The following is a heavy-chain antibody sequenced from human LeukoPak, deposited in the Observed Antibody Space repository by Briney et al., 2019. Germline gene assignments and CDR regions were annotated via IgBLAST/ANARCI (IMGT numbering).Heavy chain of an antibody. CDR1: GFTFSSYA. CDR3: AKVQPLCGGDCYSRGVFDY. Sequence: PGGSLRLSCAASGFTFSSYAMSWVRQAPGKGLEWVSSISGSGGNTYYADSVKGRFTISRDNSKNTLYLQMNSLRADDTAVYYCAKVQPLCGGDCYSRGVFDYWGQGTLVTVSS. CDR2: ISGSGGNT. J-gene: IGHJ4*02. D-gene: IGHD2-21*02. V-gene: IGHV3-23*01.